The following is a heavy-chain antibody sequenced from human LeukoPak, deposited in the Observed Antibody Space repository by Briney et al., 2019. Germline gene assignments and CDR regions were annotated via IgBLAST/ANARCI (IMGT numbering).Heavy chain of an antibody. CDR1: GYTFTGYY. V-gene: IGHV1-2*02. Sequence: ASVKVSFKASGYTFTGYYMHWVRQAPGQGLEWMGWINPNSGGTNYEQKFQGRVTMTRDTSISTAYMELSRLRSDDTAVYYCASTPAARAAFDIWGQGTMVTVSS. D-gene: IGHD2-2*01. CDR2: INPNSGGT. J-gene: IGHJ3*02. CDR3: ASTPAARAAFDI.